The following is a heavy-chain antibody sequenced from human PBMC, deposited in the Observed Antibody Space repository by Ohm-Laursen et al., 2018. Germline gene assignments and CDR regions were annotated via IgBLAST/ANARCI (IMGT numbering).Heavy chain of an antibody. CDR1: GGSISGYY. Sequence: SETLSLTCAVSGGSISGYYYSWIRQPPGKGLEWIASIYYTGNTNYNPSLKSRVTISVDTSKNQFSLKLSSVTAADTAIYYCASGGNRGNWFDPWGQGTLVTVSS. V-gene: IGHV4-59*01. CDR2: IYYTGNT. D-gene: IGHD1/OR15-1a*01. J-gene: IGHJ5*02. CDR3: ASGGNRGNWFDP.